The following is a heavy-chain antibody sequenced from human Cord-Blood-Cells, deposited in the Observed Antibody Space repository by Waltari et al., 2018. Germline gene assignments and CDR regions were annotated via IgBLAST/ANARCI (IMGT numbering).Heavy chain of an antibody. Sequence: QVQLQQWGAGLLKPSETLSLPCAVYGGSFSGYYWSCIRQPPGKGLEWIGEINHSGSTNYNPSLKSRVTISVDTSKNQFSLKLSSVTAADTAVYYCASRRRAFDIWGQGTMVTVSS. J-gene: IGHJ3*02. CDR3: ASRRRAFDI. D-gene: IGHD1-1*01. V-gene: IGHV4-34*01. CDR2: INHSGST. CDR1: GGSFSGYY.